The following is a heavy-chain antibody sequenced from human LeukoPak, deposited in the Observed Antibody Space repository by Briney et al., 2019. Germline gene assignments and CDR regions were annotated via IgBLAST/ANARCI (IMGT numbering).Heavy chain of an antibody. V-gene: IGHV1-2*02. CDR2: INPNSGGT. J-gene: IGHJ6*02. CDR1: GYTFTGYY. CDR3: AGDKVLMITFGGVIVTPFGMDV. Sequence: ASVKVSCKASGYTFTGYYMHWVRQAPGQGLEWMGWINPNSGGTNYAQKFQGRVTMTRDTSISTAYMELSRLRSDDTAVYYCAGDKVLMITFGGVIVTPFGMDVWGQGTTVTVSS. D-gene: IGHD3-16*02.